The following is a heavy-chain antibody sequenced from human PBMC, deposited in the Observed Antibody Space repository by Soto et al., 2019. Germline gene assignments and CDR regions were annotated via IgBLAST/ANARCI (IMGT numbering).Heavy chain of an antibody. J-gene: IGHJ6*02. CDR1: GYTFTSYG. Sequence: QVQLVQSGAEVKKPGASVKVSCKASGYTFTSYGISWVRQAPGQGLEWMGWISAYNGNTNYAQKLQGRVTMTTDTPTSTAYMELRSLRSDDTAVYYCARDGPRDYYDSSGYYYYGMDVWGQGTTVTVSS. D-gene: IGHD3-22*01. CDR2: ISAYNGNT. V-gene: IGHV1-18*01. CDR3: ARDGPRDYYDSSGYYYYGMDV.